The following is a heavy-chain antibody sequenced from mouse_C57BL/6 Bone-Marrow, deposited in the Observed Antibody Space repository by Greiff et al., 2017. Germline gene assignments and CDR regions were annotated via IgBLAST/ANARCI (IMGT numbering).Heavy chain of an antibody. D-gene: IGHD1-1*01. Sequence: VQLQQSGPGLAKPSQTLSLTCSVTGYSITSDYWNSIRKFPGNKLEYMGYISYSGSTYYNPSLKSRISITRDTSKNQYYLQLNSVTTEDTATYYCARGEVGGYFDVWGTGTTVTVSS. V-gene: IGHV3-8*01. J-gene: IGHJ1*03. CDR1: GYSITSDY. CDR3: ARGEVGGYFDV. CDR2: ISYSGST.